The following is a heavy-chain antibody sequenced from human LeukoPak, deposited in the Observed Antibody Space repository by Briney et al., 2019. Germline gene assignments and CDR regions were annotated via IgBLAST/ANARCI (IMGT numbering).Heavy chain of an antibody. CDR1: DFTFSSAW. Sequence: GGSLRLSCAASDFTFSSAWMSWVRQAPGKGLEWVGRIKSKTDGGTSDLAAPVKGRFFISRGDSKDTMYLQMNSLKNEDTAMYYCVTGRTPDYGDYRGAFDFWAQGTMVTVSS. CDR2: IKSKTDGGTS. V-gene: IGHV3-15*07. J-gene: IGHJ3*01. CDR3: VTGRTPDYGDYRGAFDF. D-gene: IGHD4-17*01.